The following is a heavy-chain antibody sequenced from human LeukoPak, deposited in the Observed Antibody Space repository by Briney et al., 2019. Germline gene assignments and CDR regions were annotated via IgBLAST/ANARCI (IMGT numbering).Heavy chain of an antibody. CDR1: GYTFTSYG. J-gene: IGHJ3*02. V-gene: IGHV1-18*01. CDR2: ISAYNGNT. D-gene: IGHD6-19*01. Sequence: ASVKVSCKASGYTFTSYGISWVRQAPGQGLEWMGWISAYNGNTNYAQKLQGRVTMTTDTSTSTAYMELRSLRSDDTAVYYCARDRAVAVLGAFDIWGQGTMVTVFS. CDR3: ARDRAVAVLGAFDI.